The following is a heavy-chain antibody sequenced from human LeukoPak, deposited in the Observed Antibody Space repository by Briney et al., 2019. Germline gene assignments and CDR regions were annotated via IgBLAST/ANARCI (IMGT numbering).Heavy chain of an antibody. CDR1: GFTFGDYA. Sequence: PGGSLRLSCTASGFTFGDYAMSWVRQAPGKGLEWVGFIRSKAYGGTTEYAASVEGRFTISRDDSKSIAYLQMNSLKTEDTAVYYCTRDNGLLWFGEWWGQGTLVTVSS. D-gene: IGHD3-10*01. V-gene: IGHV3-49*04. J-gene: IGHJ4*02. CDR3: TRDNGLLWFGEW. CDR2: IRSKAYGGTT.